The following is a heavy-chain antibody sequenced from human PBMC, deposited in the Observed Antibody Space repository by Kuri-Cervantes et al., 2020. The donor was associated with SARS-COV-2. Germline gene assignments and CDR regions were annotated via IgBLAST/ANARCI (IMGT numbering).Heavy chain of an antibody. J-gene: IGHJ4*02. V-gene: IGHV3-33*08. CDR1: GFTFSSYG. CDR3: AREEYSSSWWGELGPFDY. CDR2: IWYDGSNK. Sequence: GGSLTLSCAASGFTFSSYGMHWGRQAPGKGQEWVAVIWYDGSNKYYADSVKGRFTISRDNSKNTLYLQMNSLRAEDTAVYYCAREEYSSSWWGELGPFDYWGQGTLVTVSS. D-gene: IGHD6-13*01.